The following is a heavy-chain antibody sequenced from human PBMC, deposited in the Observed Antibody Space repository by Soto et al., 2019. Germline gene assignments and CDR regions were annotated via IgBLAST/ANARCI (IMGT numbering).Heavy chain of an antibody. CDR2: IIPIFGTT. CDR3: ARASDTTWYNWFDP. Sequence: QVQLVQSGSESMQPGASVKVSCKGSGYNFNSHSINWLRQAPGQGLEWMGGIIPIFGTTNYAHKFRGRVTITADESTSTVYMELSSLRSEDTAVYYCARASDTTWYNWFDPWGQRTLVTVSS. V-gene: IGHV1-69*01. J-gene: IGHJ5*02. D-gene: IGHD2-8*02. CDR1: GYNFNSHS.